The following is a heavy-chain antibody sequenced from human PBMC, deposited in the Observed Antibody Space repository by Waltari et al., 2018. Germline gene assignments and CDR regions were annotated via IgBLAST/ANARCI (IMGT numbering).Heavy chain of an antibody. V-gene: IGHV3-23*01. CDR3: AKADFGDPFWYFDL. CDR1: GFGFRHYP. J-gene: IGHJ2*01. D-gene: IGHD4-17*01. Sequence: EVQLLESGGDLVQPGGSLRLSCAASGFGFRHYPLAWVRQAPGKGLEWVSTMTADGRSRNYADSVKGRFTISRDNSQNTLDLQMNTLRAEDTAVYFCAKADFGDPFWYFDLWGRGTLVTV. CDR2: MTADGRSR.